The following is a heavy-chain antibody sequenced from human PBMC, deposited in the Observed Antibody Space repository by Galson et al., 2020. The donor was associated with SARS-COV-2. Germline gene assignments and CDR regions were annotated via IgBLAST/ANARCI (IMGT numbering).Heavy chain of an antibody. CDR1: GGSISSSSYF. Sequence: ETSETLSLTCTVSGGSISSSSYFWGWLRQPPGKGLECIGSVFYSGSTHFNPSLKSRVTISIDTSKNHFSLRLTSVTAADTAVYYCARQVAVSAVTTPYYFDNWGQGTLVTVPS. J-gene: IGHJ4*02. D-gene: IGHD4-17*01. CDR3: ARQVAVSAVTTPYYFDN. CDR2: VFYSGST. V-gene: IGHV4-39*01.